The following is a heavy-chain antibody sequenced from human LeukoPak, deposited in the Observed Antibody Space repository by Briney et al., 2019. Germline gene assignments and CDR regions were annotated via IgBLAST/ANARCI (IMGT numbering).Heavy chain of an antibody. Sequence: SETLSLTCAVYGGSFSGYYWSWIRQPPGKGLEWMGEINHSGSTNYNPSLKSRVTISVDTSKNQFSLKLSSVTAADTAVYYCARGRYYYGSGSYSDYWGQGTLVTVSS. CDR3: ARGRYYYGSGSYSDY. CDR1: GGSFSGYY. J-gene: IGHJ4*02. V-gene: IGHV4-34*01. D-gene: IGHD3-10*01. CDR2: INHSGST.